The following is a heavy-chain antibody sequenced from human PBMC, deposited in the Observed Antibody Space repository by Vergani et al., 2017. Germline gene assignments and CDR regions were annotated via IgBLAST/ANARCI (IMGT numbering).Heavy chain of an antibody. Sequence: EVQLVESGGGLVQPGRSLRLSCTASGFTFGEYGMSWVRQAPGKGLEWVGLIRSKAYGGTTEYAASVKGGIIIARDDSKSIAYLQVTSLKTEDTAVYYCTREDWYFDLWGRGTLVTVSS. CDR1: GFTFGEYG. CDR2: IRSKAYGGTT. CDR3: TREDWYFDL. V-gene: IGHV3-49*04. J-gene: IGHJ2*01.